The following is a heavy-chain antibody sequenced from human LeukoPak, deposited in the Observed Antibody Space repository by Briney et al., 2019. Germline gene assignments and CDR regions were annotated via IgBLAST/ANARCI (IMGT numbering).Heavy chain of an antibody. CDR2: IKQDGSEK. Sequence: PGGSLRLSCAASGFTFSSYWMSWVRQAPGKGLEWVANIKQDGSEKYYVDSVKGRFTISRDNAKNSLYQQMNSLRAEDTAVYYCARNSKLRYFDWFDYWGQGTLVTVSS. V-gene: IGHV3-7*01. CDR1: GFTFSSYW. D-gene: IGHD3-9*01. CDR3: ARNSKLRYFDWFDY. J-gene: IGHJ4*02.